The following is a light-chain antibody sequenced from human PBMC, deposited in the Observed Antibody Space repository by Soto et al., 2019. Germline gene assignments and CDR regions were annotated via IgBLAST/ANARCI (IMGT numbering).Light chain of an antibody. J-gene: IGKJ2*01. Sequence: EVVLTQSPGTLSLSPGERATLSCRASQTVSNNYLAWYQQKPGQAPRLLIFGSSDRATGIPDRFSVSGSGTDFTLTIGRLEPEDFAVYYCQQYGSSPPYTVGQGTKLEIK. CDR1: QTVSNNY. CDR3: QQYGSSPPYT. V-gene: IGKV3-20*01. CDR2: GSS.